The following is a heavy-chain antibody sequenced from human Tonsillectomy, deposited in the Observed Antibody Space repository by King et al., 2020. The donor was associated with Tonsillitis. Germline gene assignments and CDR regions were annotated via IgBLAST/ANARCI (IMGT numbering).Heavy chain of an antibody. D-gene: IGHD3-10*01. CDR3: AKDRDLGSSHGLDV. J-gene: IGHJ6*02. CDR1: GFTFSSYA. V-gene: IGHV3-23*04. Sequence: VQLVESGGDLIQPGGSLRLSCAASGFTFSSYAMSWVRQAPGKGLEWVSGISGSGGSTYYADSVKGRFAISRDNSKNTLYLQMNSLRAEDTAVYNCAKDRDLGSSHGLDVWGQGTPVSVSS. CDR2: ISGSGGST.